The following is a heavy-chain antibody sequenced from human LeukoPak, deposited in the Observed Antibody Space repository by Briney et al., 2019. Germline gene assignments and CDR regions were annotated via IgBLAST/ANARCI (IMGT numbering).Heavy chain of an antibody. V-gene: IGHV4-39*07. CDR1: GGSISSSYY. CDR2: KYYRGST. Sequence: SETLSLTCTVSGGSISSSYYWGWIRQPPGKGLEWIGNKYYRGSTYYNPSLKSRVTISVDTSKNQFSLNLTSVTAADTAVYYCARIAGGLYFYYYYMDVWGKGTTVTISS. CDR3: ARIAGGLYFYYYYMDV. J-gene: IGHJ6*03. D-gene: IGHD3-16*01.